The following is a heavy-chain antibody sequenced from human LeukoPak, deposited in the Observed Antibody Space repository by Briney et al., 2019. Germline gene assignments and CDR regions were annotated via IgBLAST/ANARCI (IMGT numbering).Heavy chain of an antibody. J-gene: IGHJ4*02. Sequence: ASAKVSCKASGYTFTSYGISWVRQAPGQGLEWMGWISAYNGNTNYAQKLQGRVTMTTDTSTITAYMELRSLRSDDTAVYYCARDSGIAVAGYFDYWGQGTLVIVSS. CDR3: ARDSGIAVAGYFDY. D-gene: IGHD6-19*01. V-gene: IGHV1-18*01. CDR2: ISAYNGNT. CDR1: GYTFTSYG.